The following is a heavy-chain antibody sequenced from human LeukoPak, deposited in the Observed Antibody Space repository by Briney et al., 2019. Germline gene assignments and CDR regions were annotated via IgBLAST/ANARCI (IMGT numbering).Heavy chain of an antibody. CDR3: ARGGGYYDILTGYCKFDY. J-gene: IGHJ4*02. Sequence: GGSLRLSCAASGFTFSDYYMSWIRQAPGKGLEWVSYISSSGSTIYYAGSVKGRFTISRDNAKNSLYLQMNSLRAEDTAVYYCARGGGYYDILTGYCKFDYWGQGTLVTVSS. D-gene: IGHD3-9*01. CDR1: GFTFSDYY. CDR2: ISSSGSTI. V-gene: IGHV3-11*01.